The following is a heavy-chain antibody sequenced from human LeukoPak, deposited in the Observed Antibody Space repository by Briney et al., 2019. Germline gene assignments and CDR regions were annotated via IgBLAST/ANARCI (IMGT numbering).Heavy chain of an antibody. CDR3: ARAAPYYFDY. CDR1: GGSFSGYY. V-gene: IGHV4-34*12. Sequence: SETLSLTCAVYGGSFSGYYWTWIRQPPGKGLEWIGEIIDTGSTKYNSSLKSRVTISVDTSKNQFSLSLDSVTAADTAVYYCARAAPYYFDYWGQGTLVTVSS. CDR2: IIDTGST. D-gene: IGHD6-25*01. J-gene: IGHJ4*02.